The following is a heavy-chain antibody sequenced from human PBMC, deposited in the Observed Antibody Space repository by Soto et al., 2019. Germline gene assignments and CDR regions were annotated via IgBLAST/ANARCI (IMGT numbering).Heavy chain of an antibody. CDR1: GGSISSGGYY. J-gene: IGHJ5*02. CDR3: ARNIVVVPAAPGYFFDP. V-gene: IGHV4-31*03. D-gene: IGHD2-2*01. Sequence: KTSETLSLTCTVSGGSISSGGYYWSWIRQHPGKGLEWIGYIYYSGSTYYNPSLKSRVTISVDTSKNQFSLKLSSVTAADTAVYYCARNIVVVPAAPGYFFDPWGQGTLVTVPS. CDR2: IYYSGST.